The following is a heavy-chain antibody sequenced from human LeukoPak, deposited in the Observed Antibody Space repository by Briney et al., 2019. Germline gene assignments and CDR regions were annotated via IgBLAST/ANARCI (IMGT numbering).Heavy chain of an antibody. D-gene: IGHD1-26*01. J-gene: IGHJ4*02. CDR2: ISGSGGNT. Sequence: PGGSLRLSCAASEFTFNNYAMWWVRQAPGRGLEWVSVISGSGGNTYYADSVKGRFTISRDNSKNTLYLQMNSLRAEDTAVYYCAKGRGSPYYFEYWGQGTLVTVSS. CDR1: EFTFNNYA. CDR3: AKGRGSPYYFEY. V-gene: IGHV3-23*01.